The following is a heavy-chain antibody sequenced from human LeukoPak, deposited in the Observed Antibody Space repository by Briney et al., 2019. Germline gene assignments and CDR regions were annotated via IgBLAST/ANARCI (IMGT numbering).Heavy chain of an antibody. J-gene: IGHJ4*02. Sequence: GGSLRLSCAASGFTFSSYAMSWVRQAPGKGLEWVSAISAGGGSTYYADSVKGRFTISRDNSKNTLYLQMNSLRAEDTAVYYCAKGRPYYYDSSGPSAFDYWGQGTLVTVSS. D-gene: IGHD3-22*01. CDR1: GFTFSSYA. CDR2: ISAGGGST. CDR3: AKGRPYYYDSSGPSAFDY. V-gene: IGHV3-23*01.